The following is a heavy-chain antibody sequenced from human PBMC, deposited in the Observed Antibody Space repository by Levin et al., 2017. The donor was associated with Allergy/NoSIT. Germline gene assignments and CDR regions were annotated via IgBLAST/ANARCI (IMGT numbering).Heavy chain of an antibody. J-gene: IGHJ6*02. Sequence: SQTLSLTCSVSGGSISSYYWSWIRQPPGRRLEWIGYIFSNGSTNYNPSPKSRVTISRDTSKNQFPLNLSSVIAADPAGYLCSRHSSSGWFDLPAYNYAMDVWGQGTTVTVSS. CDR1: GGSISSYY. CDR3: SRHSSSGWFDLPAYNYAMDV. V-gene: IGHV4-59*08. D-gene: IGHD6-19*01. CDR2: IFSNGST.